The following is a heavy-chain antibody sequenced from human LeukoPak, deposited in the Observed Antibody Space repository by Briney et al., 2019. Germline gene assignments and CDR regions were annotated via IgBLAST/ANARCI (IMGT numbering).Heavy chain of an antibody. CDR2: IPYDGSNT. Sequence: GRSLRLSCAASGFTFSSYGMQWVRQAPGKGLEWVAVIPYDGSNTYYADSVKGRFTISRDNSKNTLYLQMNSLRVEDTAVYHCAKDLEPYTSGWYGDYWGQGTLVTVSS. V-gene: IGHV3-30*18. CDR3: AKDLEPYTSGWYGDY. CDR1: GFTFSSYG. D-gene: IGHD6-19*01. J-gene: IGHJ4*02.